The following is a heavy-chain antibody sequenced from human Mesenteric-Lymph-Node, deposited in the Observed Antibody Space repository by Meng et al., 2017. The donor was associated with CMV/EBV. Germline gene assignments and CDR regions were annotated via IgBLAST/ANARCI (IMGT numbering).Heavy chain of an antibody. J-gene: IGHJ4*02. Sequence: GGSLRLSCAASGFTFSKYDMHWVRQPAGKGLEWVSAIGSAGDTSYSGSVKGRFTISRDNSKNTMYLQMNSLRAEDTAVYSCASRGLYCSSTSCYGYWGQGTLVTVSS. CDR2: IGSAGDT. D-gene: IGHD2-2*01. CDR3: ASRGLYCSSTSCYGY. V-gene: IGHV3-13*01. CDR1: GFTFSKYD.